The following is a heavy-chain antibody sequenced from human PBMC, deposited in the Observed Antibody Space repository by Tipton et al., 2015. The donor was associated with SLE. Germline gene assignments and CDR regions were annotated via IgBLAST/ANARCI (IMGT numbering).Heavy chain of an antibody. D-gene: IGHD6-13*01. V-gene: IGHV4-34*01. Sequence: LRLSCAVYGGSLSGYYWSWIRQPPGKGLEWIGEINHSGSTNYNPSLKSRVTISVDTSKNQFSLKLSSVTVADTAVYYCARGISGYSTSWYYYYPHMEVWGKGTAVTASS. CDR3: ARGISGYSTSWYYYYPHMEV. CDR2: INHSGST. J-gene: IGHJ6*04. CDR1: GGSLSGYY.